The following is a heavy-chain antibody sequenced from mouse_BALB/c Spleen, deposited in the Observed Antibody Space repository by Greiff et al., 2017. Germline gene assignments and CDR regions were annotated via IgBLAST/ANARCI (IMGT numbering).Heavy chain of an antibody. D-gene: IGHD3-2*01. CDR3: ARSLDSSGYTFAY. CDR2: ISYSGST. CDR1: GDSITSGY. J-gene: IGHJ3*01. V-gene: IGHV3-8*02. Sequence: EVKLVESGPSLVKPSQTLSLTCSVTGDSITSGYWNWIRKFPGNKLEYMGYISYSGSTYYNPSLKSRISITRDTSKNQYYLQLNSVTTEDTATYYCARSLDSSGYTFAYWGQGTLVTVSA.